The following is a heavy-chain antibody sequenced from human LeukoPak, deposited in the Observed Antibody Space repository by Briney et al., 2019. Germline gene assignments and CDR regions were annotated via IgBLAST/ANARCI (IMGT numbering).Heavy chain of an antibody. Sequence: GGSLRLSCAASGFSFSSYTMNWVRQAPGKGLEWVSSISSSSSYIYYADSVKGRFTISRDNAENSLCLQMNSLRAEDTAVYYCARDTHYDFWSGFHLYDAFDIWGQGTMVTVSS. V-gene: IGHV3-21*01. D-gene: IGHD3-3*01. CDR2: ISSSSSYI. CDR3: ARDTHYDFWSGFHLYDAFDI. J-gene: IGHJ3*02. CDR1: GFSFSSYT.